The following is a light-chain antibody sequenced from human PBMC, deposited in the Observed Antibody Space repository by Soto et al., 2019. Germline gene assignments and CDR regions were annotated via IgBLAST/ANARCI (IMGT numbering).Light chain of an antibody. Sequence: DIQMTQSPSTLSASVGERVTITCRASQSINSWLTWYQQKPGKAPKLLIYKASSLESGVPSRFSGSGSGTEFTLTISSLQPDDFATYYSQQYESYSGTFGQGTKVEIK. V-gene: IGKV1-5*03. CDR1: QSINSW. CDR3: QQYESYSGT. CDR2: KAS. J-gene: IGKJ1*01.